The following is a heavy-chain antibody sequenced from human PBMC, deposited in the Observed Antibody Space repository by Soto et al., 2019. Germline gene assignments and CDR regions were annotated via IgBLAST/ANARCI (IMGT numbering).Heavy chain of an antibody. CDR2: IGAADGGT. CDR3: AKVAYYDSSGYYGFGAFDI. CDR1: GFTFSSYP. D-gene: IGHD3-22*01. Sequence: GGSLRLSCVASGFTFSSYPMSWFRQAPGKGLEWVAGIGAADGGTNYADSVKGRFTISRDNSKNTLFLQMSSPRAEDTAVYYCAKVAYYDSSGYYGFGAFDIRGQGTMVTVSS. V-gene: IGHV3-23*01. J-gene: IGHJ3*02.